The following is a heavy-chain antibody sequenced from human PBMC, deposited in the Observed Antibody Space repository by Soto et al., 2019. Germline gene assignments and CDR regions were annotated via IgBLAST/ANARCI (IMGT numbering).Heavy chain of an antibody. CDR1: GGSFSGYY. D-gene: IGHD3-9*01. V-gene: IGHV4-34*01. CDR3: AREGYFDWLLAFDI. J-gene: IGHJ3*02. Sequence: QVQLQQWGAGLLKPSETLSLTCAVYGGSFSGYYWSWIRQPPGKGLEWIGEINHSGSTNYNPSLKSRVTISVDTSKTQFSLKLSSVTAADTAVYYCAREGYFDWLLAFDIWGQGTMVTVSS. CDR2: INHSGST.